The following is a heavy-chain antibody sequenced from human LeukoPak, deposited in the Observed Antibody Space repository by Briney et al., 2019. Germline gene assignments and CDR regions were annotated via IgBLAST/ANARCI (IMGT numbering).Heavy chain of an antibody. V-gene: IGHV4-38-2*01. CDR2: IYHSGNT. J-gene: IGHJ4*02. CDR3: ARHAPMGYCSSTSCWGFDY. Sequence: SETLSLTCAVSGYSISSNYYWGWIRQPPGKGLEWIGSIYHSGNTYYNPSLKSRVTISVDTSKNQFSLKLSSVTAADTAVYYCARHAPMGYCSSTSCWGFDYWGQGTLVTVSS. CDR1: GYSISSNYY. D-gene: IGHD2-2*01.